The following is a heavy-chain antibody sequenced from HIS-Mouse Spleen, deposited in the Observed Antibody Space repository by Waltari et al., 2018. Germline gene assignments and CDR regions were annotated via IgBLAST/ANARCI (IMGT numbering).Heavy chain of an antibody. Sequence: EVQLVETGGGLIQPGGSLRLSCAASGFTVSSNYMSWVRQAQGKGRVWVSVLYIGGSTYYADSVKGRFTNSRDNSKNTRYLQMNSLRAEDTAVYYCARHYYYGSGSYYFDYWGQGTLVTVSS. V-gene: IGHV3-53*02. CDR1: GFTVSSNY. J-gene: IGHJ4*02. D-gene: IGHD3-10*01. CDR3: ARHYYYGSGSYYFDY. CDR2: LYIGGST.